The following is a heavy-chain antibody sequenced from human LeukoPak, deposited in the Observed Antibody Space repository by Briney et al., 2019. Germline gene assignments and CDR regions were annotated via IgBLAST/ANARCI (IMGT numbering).Heavy chain of an antibody. CDR3: ARVAEAAAFDY. J-gene: IGHJ4*02. CDR2: ISSSRYI. V-gene: IGHV3-21*01. D-gene: IGHD6-13*01. Sequence: GGSPRLSCAASGFTFSSYSMTWVRQAPGKGLEWVSSISSSRYIYYADSMKGRFTISRDNAKNSLFLQMNSLRAEDTAVYYCARVAEAAAFDYWGQGTLVTVSS. CDR1: GFTFSSYS.